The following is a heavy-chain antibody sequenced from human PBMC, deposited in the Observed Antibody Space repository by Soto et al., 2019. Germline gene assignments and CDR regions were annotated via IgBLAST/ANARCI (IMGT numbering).Heavy chain of an antibody. D-gene: IGHD3-22*01. J-gene: IGHJ4*02. V-gene: IGHV3-30*18. CDR2: ISYDGSKK. Sequence: GESLRRSCAASGFAFSSYAIHWVRQAPGKGLEWVAGISYDGSKKYYADSVKGQFTISRDNSENTLRLQMDGLRADDTAVYYCAKDTYYHDTSGYYVFDHWGQGT. CDR3: AKDTYYHDTSGYYVFDH. CDR1: GFAFSSYA.